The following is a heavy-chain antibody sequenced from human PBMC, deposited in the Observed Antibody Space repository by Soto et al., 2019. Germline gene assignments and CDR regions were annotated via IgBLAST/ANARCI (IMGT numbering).Heavy chain of an antibody. V-gene: IGHV3-21*01. CDR1: GFTFSSYS. CDR3: PRGPPYYAFWGGYY. J-gene: IGHJ4*02. D-gene: IGHD3-3*01. CDR2: ISSSSSYI. Sequence: GRSLRLPCAASGFTFSSYSMNWVRQAPGQGLEWVSSISSSSSYIYYADSVKGRLTISRDNAKNSLYLQMNSLRAEDTAVYYCPRGPPYYAFWGGYYWGQGTLGT.